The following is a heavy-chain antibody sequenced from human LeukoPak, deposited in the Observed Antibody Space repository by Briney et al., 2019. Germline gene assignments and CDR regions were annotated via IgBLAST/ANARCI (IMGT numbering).Heavy chain of an antibody. CDR2: IIPIFGTA. V-gene: IGHV1-69*05. CDR3: ARSGGSYLLFDY. D-gene: IGHD1-26*01. J-gene: IGHJ4*02. Sequence: ASVKVSCKASGGTFSSYAISWVRQAPGQGLEWMGGIIPIFGTANYAQKFQGRVTITTDESTSTAYMELSSLRSEDTAVYYCARSGGSYLLFDYWGQGTLVTVSS. CDR1: GGTFSSYA.